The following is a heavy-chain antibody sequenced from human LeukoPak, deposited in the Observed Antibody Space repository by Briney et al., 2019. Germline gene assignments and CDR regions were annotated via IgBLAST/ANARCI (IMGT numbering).Heavy chain of an antibody. Sequence: PGGSLRLSCTASGFTFGDYAVSWFRQAPGKGLEWVGFIRSKAYGGTTEYAASVKGRFTISRDDSKSIAYLQMNSLKTEDTAVYYCTRARRDGYNYWRGGDDYFDYWGQGTLVTVSS. CDR2: IRSKAYGGTT. CDR1: GFTFGDYA. V-gene: IGHV3-49*03. D-gene: IGHD5-12*01. J-gene: IGHJ4*02. CDR3: TRARRDGYNYWRGGDDYFDY.